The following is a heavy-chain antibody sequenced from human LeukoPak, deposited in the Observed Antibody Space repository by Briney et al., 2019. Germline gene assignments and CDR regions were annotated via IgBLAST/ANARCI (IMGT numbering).Heavy chain of an antibody. J-gene: IGHJ3*01. Sequence: ASVRVSCKTSGYTFTNYDIYWVRQAPGQGLECMGWISGYTGDTKYAQILQGRFTVTTDTSTSTAYMELRSLTYDDTAVYFCARAGYCGDGGCRGGSAFDVWGQGTMVTVSS. CDR3: ARAGYCGDGGCRGGSAFDV. CDR1: GYTFTNYD. D-gene: IGHD2-15*01. CDR2: ISGYTGDT. V-gene: IGHV1-18*01.